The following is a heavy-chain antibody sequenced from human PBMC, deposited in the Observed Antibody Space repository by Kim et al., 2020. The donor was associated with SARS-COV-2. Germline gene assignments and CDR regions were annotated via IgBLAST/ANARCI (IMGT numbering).Heavy chain of an antibody. CDR3: TRETTGN. Sequence: DGNNKYYADSVQGRFTIARDNSKNTLYLQLSSLRAEDTAVYYCTRETTGNWGQGTLVTVSS. J-gene: IGHJ4*02. CDR2: DGNNK. V-gene: IGHV3-30*15. D-gene: IGHD1-1*01.